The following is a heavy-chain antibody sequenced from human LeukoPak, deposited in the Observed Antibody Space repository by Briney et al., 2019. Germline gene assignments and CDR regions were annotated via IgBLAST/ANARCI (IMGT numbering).Heavy chain of an antibody. CDR3: VRGPLGGY. V-gene: IGHV4-34*01. CDR2: INHSGST. CDR1: GGSFSGYY. Sequence: SETLSLTCAVYGGSFSGYYWSWIRQPPGKGLEWIGEINHSGSTNYNPSLKSRVTISVDTSKNQFSLKLSSVTAADTAVYYCVRGPLGGYWGQGTLVTVSS. J-gene: IGHJ4*02.